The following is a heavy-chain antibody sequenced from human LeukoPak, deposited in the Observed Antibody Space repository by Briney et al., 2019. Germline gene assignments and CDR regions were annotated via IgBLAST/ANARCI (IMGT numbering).Heavy chain of an antibody. D-gene: IGHD2-2*01. CDR2: ISGSGVNT. Sequence: GGSLRLSCAASGFTFSSYAMSWVRQAPGKGLERISRISGSGVNTYYADSVKGRFTISRDNSKTTLYLQMNSLRAEDTAVYYCAGYCSTTTCYSSPNWFDPWGQGTLVTVSS. V-gene: IGHV3-23*01. CDR3: AGYCSTTTCYSSPNWFDP. CDR1: GFTFSSYA. J-gene: IGHJ5*02.